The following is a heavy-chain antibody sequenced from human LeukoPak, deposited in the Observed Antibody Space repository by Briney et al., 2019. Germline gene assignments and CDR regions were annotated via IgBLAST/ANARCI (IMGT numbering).Heavy chain of an antibody. CDR3: ARDKHTTSYTGGRYYPYYSDS. D-gene: IGHD2-8*02. CDR2: ISYSGST. Sequence: PSETLSLTCTVSGGSINSFWSWIRQPPDKGLEFIGYISYSGSTNYNPSLKSRLTMSVDTAKNQVSLNLTSVTAADTAVYYCARDKHTTSYTGGRYYPYYSDSWGQGTLVTVSS. V-gene: IGHV4-59*01. CDR1: GGSINSF. J-gene: IGHJ4*02.